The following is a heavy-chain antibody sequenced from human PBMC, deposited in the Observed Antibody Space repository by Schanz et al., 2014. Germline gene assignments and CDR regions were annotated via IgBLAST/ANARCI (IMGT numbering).Heavy chain of an antibody. Sequence: QVQLVESGGGVVQPGRSLRLSCATSGFTFSSYGMHWVRQAPGKGLEWVAVIWFDGNNKYFADSVKGRFTISRDNSKNTLFLQVNSLRAEDTAVYYCAKDHFGHYDSSGCSDCYYYGMDGWAKGPRSPSP. CDR3: AKDHFGHYDSSGCSDCYYYGMDG. V-gene: IGHV3-33*06. J-gene: IGHJ6*02. CDR1: GFTFSSYG. CDR2: IWFDGNNK. D-gene: IGHD3-22*01.